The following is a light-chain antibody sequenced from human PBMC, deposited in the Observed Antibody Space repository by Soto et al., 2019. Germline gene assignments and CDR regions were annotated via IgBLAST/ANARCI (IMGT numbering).Light chain of an antibody. CDR2: AAS. J-gene: IGKJ4*01. Sequence: EFVLTQSPGTLSLSPGERATLSCRASQTVRNNYLAWYQQKPGQAPRLLIYAASSRATGIPDRFSGGGSGTDFTLTISRLEPEDFAVYYCQQFSSYPRTFGGGTKVDIK. V-gene: IGKV3-20*01. CDR3: QQFSSYPRT. CDR1: QTVRNNY.